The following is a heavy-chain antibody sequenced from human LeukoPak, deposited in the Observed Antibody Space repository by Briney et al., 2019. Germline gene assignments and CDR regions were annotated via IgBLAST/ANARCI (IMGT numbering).Heavy chain of an antibody. CDR2: ISSSGSTI. CDR3: AELGITMIGGV. Sequence: PGGSLRPSCAASGFSFSSYETNCVRQAPGEWLGWVSYISSSGSTIYYADSVKGRFTISRDNAKNSLYLQMNSLRAEDTAVYYCAELGITMIGGVWGKGTTVTISS. V-gene: IGHV3-48*03. CDR1: GFSFSSYE. J-gene: IGHJ6*04. D-gene: IGHD3-10*02.